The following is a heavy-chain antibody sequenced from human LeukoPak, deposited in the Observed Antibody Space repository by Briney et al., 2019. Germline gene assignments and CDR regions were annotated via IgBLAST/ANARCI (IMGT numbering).Heavy chain of an antibody. J-gene: IGHJ4*02. CDR1: GFTFSRYW. CDR2: IKQDGSEK. Sequence: GGSLRLSCAASGFTFSRYWMSWVRQAPGKGLEWVANIKQDGSEKYYVDSVKGRFTISRDNAKNSLYLQMNSLRAEDTAVYYWARGGHDDFWSPIDYWGQGTLVTVSS. V-gene: IGHV3-7*01. CDR3: ARGGHDDFWSPIDY. D-gene: IGHD3-3*01.